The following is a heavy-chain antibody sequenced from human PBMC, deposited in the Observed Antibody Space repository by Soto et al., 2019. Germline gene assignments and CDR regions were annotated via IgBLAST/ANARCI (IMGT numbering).Heavy chain of an antibody. V-gene: IGHV4-39*01. CDR2: IYYSGST. CDR3: ASHFKGYGGDRYNFAY. CDR1: GGSISSSSYY. Sequence: SETLSLTCTVSGGSISSSSYYWGWIRQPPGKGLEWIGSIYYSGSTYYNPSLKSRVTISVDTSKNQFSLKLSSVTAADTAVYYCASHFKGYGGDRYNFAYWGQGTLVTGSS. D-gene: IGHD2-21*02. J-gene: IGHJ4*02.